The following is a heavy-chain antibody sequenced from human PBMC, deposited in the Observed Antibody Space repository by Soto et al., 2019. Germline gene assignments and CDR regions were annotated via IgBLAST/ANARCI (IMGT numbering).Heavy chain of an antibody. V-gene: IGHV4-31*03. CDR1: GGSISSGGYY. J-gene: IGHJ4*02. CDR2: LYYSGST. CDR3: ARTYSSSSPGLFDY. D-gene: IGHD6-6*01. Sequence: QVQLQESGPGLVKPSQTLSLTCTVSGGSISSGGYYWSWIRQHPGKGLEWIGYLYYSGSTYYNPSLKIRGTISVDTSKNQFSLKLSSVTAADTAVYYCARTYSSSSPGLFDYWGQGTLVTVSS.